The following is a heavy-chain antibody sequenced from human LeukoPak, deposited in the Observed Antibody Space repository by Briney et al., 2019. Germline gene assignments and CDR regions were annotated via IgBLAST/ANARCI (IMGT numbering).Heavy chain of an antibody. V-gene: IGHV1-46*01. J-gene: IGHJ4*02. D-gene: IGHD1-26*01. CDR3: ARISGSYHYFDY. CDR1: GYTFTSYY. CDR2: INPSGGST. Sequence: GASVKVSCKASGYTFTSYYMHWVRQAPVQGLKWMGIINPSGGSTSYAQKFQGRVTMTRDTSTSTVYMELSSLRSEDTAVYYCARISGSYHYFDYWGQGTLVTVSS.